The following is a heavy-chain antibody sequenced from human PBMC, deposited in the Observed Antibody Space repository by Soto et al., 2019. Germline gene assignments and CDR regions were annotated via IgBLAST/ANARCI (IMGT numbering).Heavy chain of an antibody. CDR2: IHVSGYT. J-gene: IGHJ5*02. D-gene: IGHD2-2*01. CDR3: ARGGALRPNAHVPLDP. CDR1: VVSITSGNYS. V-gene: IGHV4-30-2*01. Sequence: SETLSLTCTVSVVSITSGNYSCSWIRQAPCKGLEWIGNIHVSGYTSFNPSLKGRVSMSVATSKNQFSLELMSVTVADTAVYYCARGGALRPNAHVPLDPWGRGGLVTVS.